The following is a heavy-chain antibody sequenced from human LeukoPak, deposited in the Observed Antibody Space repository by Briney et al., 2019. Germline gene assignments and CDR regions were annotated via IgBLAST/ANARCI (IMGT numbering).Heavy chain of an antibody. CDR3: ARLLVAVAGLAFFDY. J-gene: IGHJ4*01. Sequence: PSETPSLTCTVSGGSISSSSYYWGWIRQPPGKGLEWIGSIYYSGSTYYNPSLKSRVTISVDASKNQFSLKLSSVTAADTAVYYCARLLVAVAGLAFFDYWGQGTMLTVSS. D-gene: IGHD6-19*01. V-gene: IGHV4-39*01. CDR2: IYYSGST. CDR1: GGSISSSSYY.